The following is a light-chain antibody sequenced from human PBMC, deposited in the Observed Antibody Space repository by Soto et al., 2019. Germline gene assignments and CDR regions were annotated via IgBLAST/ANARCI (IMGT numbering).Light chain of an antibody. J-gene: IGKJ4*01. CDR3: QQYGRSPLT. CDR1: QSIPSNY. Sequence: EVVLTQSPGTLSLSSGESATLSCRASQSIPSNYLAWYQKKPGQSPRLLIYGASSRPTGIPDRFSGSGSGTGFTLTISRLEPEDFAVYYCQQYGRSPLTFGGGTKVEIK. V-gene: IGKV3-20*01. CDR2: GAS.